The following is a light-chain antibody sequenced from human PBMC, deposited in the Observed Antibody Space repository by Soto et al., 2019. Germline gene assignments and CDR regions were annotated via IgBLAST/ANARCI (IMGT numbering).Light chain of an antibody. J-gene: IGLJ2*01. Sequence: QSVLTQPPSVSGAPGQRVTISCTGSSSNIGSVYDVHWYQQLPGTAPKLLIYGNHNRPSGVPDRFSGSKSGTSASLAITGLQAEDEADYYCQSYDSSLSIILFGGGTQLTVL. CDR1: SSNIGSVYD. CDR3: QSYDSSLSIIL. CDR2: GNH. V-gene: IGLV1-40*01.